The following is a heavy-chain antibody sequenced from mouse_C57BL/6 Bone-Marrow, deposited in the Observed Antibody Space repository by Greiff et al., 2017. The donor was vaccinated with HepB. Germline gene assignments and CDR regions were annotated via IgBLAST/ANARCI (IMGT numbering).Heavy chain of an antibody. CDR3: ARSPYYYGSSYWYFDV. D-gene: IGHD1-1*01. CDR1: GYTFTSYG. Sequence: QVQLQQSGAELARPGASVKLSCKASGYTFTSYGISWVKQRTGQGLEWIGEIYPRSGNTYYNEKFKGKATLTADQSSSTAYMELRSLTSEDSAVYFCARSPYYYGSSYWYFDVWGTGTTVTVSS. V-gene: IGHV1-81*01. J-gene: IGHJ1*03. CDR2: IYPRSGNT.